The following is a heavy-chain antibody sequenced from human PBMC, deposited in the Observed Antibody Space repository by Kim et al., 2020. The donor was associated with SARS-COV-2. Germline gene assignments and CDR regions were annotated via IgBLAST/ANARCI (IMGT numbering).Heavy chain of an antibody. D-gene: IGHD1-26*01. V-gene: IGHV3-30*01. J-gene: IGHJ4*02. Sequence: ADSVKGRFTISRDNSKNTLYLQMNSLRAEDTAVYYCARDVRSGSYRYFDYWGQGTLVTVSS. CDR3: ARDVRSGSYRYFDY.